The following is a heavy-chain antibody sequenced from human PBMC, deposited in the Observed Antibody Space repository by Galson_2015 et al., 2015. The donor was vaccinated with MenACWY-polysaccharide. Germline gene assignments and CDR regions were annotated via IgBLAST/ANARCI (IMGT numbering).Heavy chain of an antibody. J-gene: IGHJ4*02. CDR2: IKPDGSQK. D-gene: IGHD2-15*01. CDR1: RFTFSTYW. Sequence: SLRLSCAASRFTFSTYWMTWVRQAPGKGLGWVANIKPDGSQKNYVDSVKGRFTISRDNARDSLYLQMNSPRAEDTAIYYCARGARWLDDWGQGTLVTVSS. V-gene: IGHV3-7*04. CDR3: ARGARWLDD.